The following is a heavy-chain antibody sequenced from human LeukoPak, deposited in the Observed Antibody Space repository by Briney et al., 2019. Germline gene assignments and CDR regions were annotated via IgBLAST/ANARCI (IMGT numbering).Heavy chain of an antibody. D-gene: IGHD2-2*01. J-gene: IGHJ4*02. CDR3: AKGGYCSSTSCYPDYFDY. V-gene: IGHV3-23*01. Sequence: GGSLRLSCAASGFTFSSYAMSWVRQAPGKGLEWVSAVSGSGGSTYYADSVKGRFTISRDNSKNTLYLQMNSLRAEDTAVYYCAKGGYCSSTSCYPDYFDYWGQGTLVTVSS. CDR1: GFTFSSYA. CDR2: VSGSGGST.